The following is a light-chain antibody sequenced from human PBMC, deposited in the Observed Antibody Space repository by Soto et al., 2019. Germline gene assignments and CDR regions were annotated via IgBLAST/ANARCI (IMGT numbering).Light chain of an antibody. Sequence: DIVMTQSPDSLAVSLGERATINCKSSQSILYSSNNKNYLGWYQQKLGQPPKLLIYWASTRESGVPDRFSGSGSGTDFTPTISSLRAEDVAVYYCQQYYSTPPTFGQGTKVELK. CDR2: WAS. V-gene: IGKV4-1*01. CDR1: QSILYSSNNKNY. J-gene: IGKJ1*01. CDR3: QQYYSTPPT.